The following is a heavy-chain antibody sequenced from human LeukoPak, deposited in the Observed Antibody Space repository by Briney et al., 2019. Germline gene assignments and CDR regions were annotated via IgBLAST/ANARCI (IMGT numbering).Heavy chain of an antibody. CDR1: GGTFSSYA. CDR2: IIPIFGTA. D-gene: IGHD6-19*01. J-gene: IGHJ4*02. CDR3: ARFIAVAGLYYFDY. V-gene: IGHV1-69*13. Sequence: ASVKVSCKASGGTFSSYAISWVRQAPGQGLEWMGGIIPIFGTANYAQKFQGRVTITADGSTSTAYMELSSLRSEDTAVYYCARFIAVAGLYYFDYWGQGTLVTVSS.